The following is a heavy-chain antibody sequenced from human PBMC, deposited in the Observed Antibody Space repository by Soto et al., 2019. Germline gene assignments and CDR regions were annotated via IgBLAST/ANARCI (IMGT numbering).Heavy chain of an antibody. J-gene: IGHJ6*02. V-gene: IGHV3-7*01. CDR1: RFTFNDYW. Sequence: GGSLRLSCEASRFTFNDYWMSWVRQAPGKGLEWVATIKQDGSERYSADSVKGRFTISRDNAKNSLYLLLNSLRPEDTALYYCARATSSPRHYYFGMDVWGQGTAVTAP. CDR2: IKQDGSER. D-gene: IGHD6-6*01. CDR3: ARATSSPRHYYFGMDV.